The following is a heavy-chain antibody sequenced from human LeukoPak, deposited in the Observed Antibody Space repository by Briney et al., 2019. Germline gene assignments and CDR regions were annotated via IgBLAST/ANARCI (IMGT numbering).Heavy chain of an antibody. D-gene: IGHD3-3*01. V-gene: IGHV4-39*07. CDR3: ARGIGFLEWLSGGYFDY. CDR1: GGSISSSSYY. Sequence: SETLSLTCTASGGSISSSSYYWGWIRQPPGKGLEWIGSIYYSGSTYYNPSLKSRVTISVDTSKNQFSLKLSSVTAADTAVYYCARGIGFLEWLSGGYFDYWGQGTLVTVSS. CDR2: IYYSGST. J-gene: IGHJ4*02.